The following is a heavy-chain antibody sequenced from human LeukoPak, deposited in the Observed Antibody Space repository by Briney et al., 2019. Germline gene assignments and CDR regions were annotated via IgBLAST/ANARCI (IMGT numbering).Heavy chain of an antibody. CDR2: IYYSGST. V-gene: IGHV4-59*01. CDR3: ARQGSSRGWFDP. Sequence: SETLSLTCTVSGGSISSYCWSWIRQPPGKGLEWIGYIYYSGSTNYNPSLKSRVTISVDTSKNQFSLKLSSVTAADTAVYYCARQGSSRGWFDPWGQGTLVTVSS. J-gene: IGHJ5*02. D-gene: IGHD3-10*01. CDR1: GGSISSYC.